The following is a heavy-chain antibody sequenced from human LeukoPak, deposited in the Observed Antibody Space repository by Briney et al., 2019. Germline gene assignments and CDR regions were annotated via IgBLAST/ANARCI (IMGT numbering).Heavy chain of an antibody. CDR3: ARAPYSSSWYHYYGMDV. V-gene: IGHV5-51*01. CDR1: GYSFTSYW. J-gene: IGHJ6*02. D-gene: IGHD6-13*01. CDR2: IYPGDSDT. Sequence: GASLKISCKGSGYSFTSYWIGWVRQMPGKGLGWMGIIYPGDSDTRYSPSFQGQVTISADKSIRTAYLQWSSLKASHTAMYYCARAPYSSSWYHYYGMDVWGQGTTVTVSS.